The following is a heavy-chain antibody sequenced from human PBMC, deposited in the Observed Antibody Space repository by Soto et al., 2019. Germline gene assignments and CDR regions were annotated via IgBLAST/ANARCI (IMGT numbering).Heavy chain of an antibody. CDR1: GYRFASYA. J-gene: IGHJ5*02. V-gene: IGHV1-18*01. Sequence: QVHLVQSGGEVKKTGASVTVSCKASGYRFASYAIGWVRQAPGQGLEWVGRISAYNGNTRYAQKLQCRVTMTTDTSTSTAYMELRSLKSDDTAVYYCARERVTLVRGPQNWFDPWGQGTLVTVSS. D-gene: IGHD3-10*01. CDR3: ARERVTLVRGPQNWFDP. CDR2: ISAYNGNT.